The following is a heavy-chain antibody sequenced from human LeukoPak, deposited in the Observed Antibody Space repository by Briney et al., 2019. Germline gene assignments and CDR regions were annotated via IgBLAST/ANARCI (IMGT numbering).Heavy chain of an antibody. V-gene: IGHV4-39*07. J-gene: IGHJ4*02. CDR1: GGSISSSSYY. CDR3: ARGNSGSYYRLDY. CDR2: IYYSGST. D-gene: IGHD1-26*01. Sequence: SETLSLTCTVSGGSISSSSYYWGWIRQPPGKGLEWIGSIYYSGSTYYNPSLKSRVTISVDTSKNQFSLKLSSVTAADTAVYYCARGNSGSYYRLDYWGQGTLVTVSS.